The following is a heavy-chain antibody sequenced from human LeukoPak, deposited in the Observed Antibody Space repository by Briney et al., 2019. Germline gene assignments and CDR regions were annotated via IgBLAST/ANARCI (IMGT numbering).Heavy chain of an antibody. D-gene: IGHD3-3*01. CDR2: ITSSGGST. CDR3: ARDRGNQRGYYYYYMDV. CDR1: GFTFNTYG. V-gene: IGHV3-23*01. Sequence: GGTLRLSCAASGFTFNTYGMTWVRQAPGKGLEWVSAITSSGGSTYYGDSVKGRFTISRDNSKNTLYLQMNSLRAEDTALYYCARDRGNQRGYYYYYMDVWGKGTTVTVSS. J-gene: IGHJ6*03.